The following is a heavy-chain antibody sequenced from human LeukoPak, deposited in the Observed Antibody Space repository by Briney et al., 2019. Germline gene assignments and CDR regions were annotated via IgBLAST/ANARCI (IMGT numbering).Heavy chain of an antibody. CDR2: IYSGGST. Sequence: GGSLRLSCAASGFTVSSNYMSWVRQAPGKGLEWVSVIYSGGSTYYADSVKGRFTISRDNSKNTLYLQMNSLRAEDTAVYYCARDTRSNYYDSSGYYGVGAFDIWGQGTMVTVSS. CDR1: GFTVSSNY. CDR3: ARDTRSNYYDSSGYYGVGAFDI. J-gene: IGHJ3*02. D-gene: IGHD3-22*01. V-gene: IGHV3-53*01.